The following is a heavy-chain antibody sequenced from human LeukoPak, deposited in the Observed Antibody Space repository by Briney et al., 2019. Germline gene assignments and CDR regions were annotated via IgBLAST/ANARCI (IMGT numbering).Heavy chain of an antibody. V-gene: IGHV1-8*01. J-gene: IGHJ6*02. CDR1: GYTFTSYN. Sequence: GASVKVSCKGSGYTFTSYNINRGREGTAQGLEWVGGVNPTSGNTGYAQKFHGRVTVPSNASISTAYMELSRLRSEDTAVYYCASRTVVPAIPGYYHYYGMDVWGQGTTVTVSS. CDR2: VNPTSGNT. D-gene: IGHD2-21*02. CDR3: ASRTVVPAIPGYYHYYGMDV.